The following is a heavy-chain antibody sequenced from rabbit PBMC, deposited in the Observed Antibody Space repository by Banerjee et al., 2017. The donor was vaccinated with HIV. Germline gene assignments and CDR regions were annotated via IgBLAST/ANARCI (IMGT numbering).Heavy chain of an antibody. CDR2: IYTSNGHT. V-gene: IGHV1S40*01. CDR3: ARSVAGGDFSAFDP. Sequence: QSLEESGGDLVKPGASLTLTCTASGFSFSRGYDMCWVRQAPGKGLEWIACIYTSNGHTYYASWAKGRFTISRSSSTTVTLQMTSLTAADTATYFCARSVAGGDFSAFDPWGPGTLVTVS. J-gene: IGHJ2*01. CDR1: GFSFSRGYD. D-gene: IGHD2-1*01.